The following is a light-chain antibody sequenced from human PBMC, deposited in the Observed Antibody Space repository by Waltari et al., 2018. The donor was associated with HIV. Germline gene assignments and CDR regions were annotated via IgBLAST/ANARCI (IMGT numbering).Light chain of an antibody. V-gene: IGLV3-25*03. J-gene: IGLJ2*01. CDR2: KDC. Sequence: SYELTQPPSVSVSPGQTARITCSGDALPKQYAYWYQQKPGQAPVLVIYKDCERPSGIPERFSGSSSGTTVTLTSSGVQAEDEADYYCQSADSSGTYEVFGGGTKLTVL. CDR3: QSADSSGTYEV. CDR1: ALPKQY.